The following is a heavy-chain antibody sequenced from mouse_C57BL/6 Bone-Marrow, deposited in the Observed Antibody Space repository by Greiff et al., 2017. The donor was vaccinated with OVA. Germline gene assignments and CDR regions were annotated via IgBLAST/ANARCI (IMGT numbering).Heavy chain of an antibody. CDR2: ISNLAYSI. J-gene: IGHJ4*01. D-gene: IGHD1-1*01. CDR3: ARKGGSSTYYAMDY. CDR1: GFTFSDYG. Sequence: EVHLVESGGGLVQPGGSLKLSCAASGFTFSDYGMAWVRQAPRKGPEWVAFISNLAYSIYYADTVTGRFTISRENAKNTLYLEMSSLRSEDTAMYYCARKGGSSTYYAMDYWGQGTSVTVSS. V-gene: IGHV5-15*01.